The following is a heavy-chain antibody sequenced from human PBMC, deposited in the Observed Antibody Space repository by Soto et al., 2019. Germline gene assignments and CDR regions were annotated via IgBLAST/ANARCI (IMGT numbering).Heavy chain of an antibody. J-gene: IGHJ6*02. CDR2: ISYDGSNK. Sequence: QVQLVESGGGVVQPGRSLRLSCAASGFTFSSYGMHWVRQAPGKGLEWVAVISYDGSNKYYADSVKGRFTISRDNSKNTLYLQMNSLRAEDTAVYYCEKVLATVALYGMDVWGQGTTVTVSS. CDR3: EKVLATVALYGMDV. CDR1: GFTFSSYG. V-gene: IGHV3-30*18. D-gene: IGHD4-17*01.